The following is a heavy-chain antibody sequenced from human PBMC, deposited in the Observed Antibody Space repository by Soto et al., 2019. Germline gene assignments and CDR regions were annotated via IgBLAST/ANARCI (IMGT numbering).Heavy chain of an antibody. D-gene: IGHD3-22*01. CDR1: GYAFTGYY. CDR3: ARAKWFGGRCMDV. J-gene: IGHJ6*02. Sequence: VKVSYKASGYAFTGYYMHWVRQTPGQGLEWMGWINPNSGGTNYAQKFQGRVTMTRDTSISTAYMELSRLRSDDTAVYYCARAKWFGGRCMDVWGQGTTVTVSS. CDR2: INPNSGGT. V-gene: IGHV1-2*02.